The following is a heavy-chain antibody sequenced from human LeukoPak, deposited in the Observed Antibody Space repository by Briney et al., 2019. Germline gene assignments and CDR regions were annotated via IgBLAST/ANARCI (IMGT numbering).Heavy chain of an antibody. Sequence: GGSLRLSCAASGFTFSSYAMSWVRQAPGKGLEWVSAISGSGGSTYYADSVKGRFTISRDNSKNTLYLQMNSLRAEDTVVYYCAKDLGSGGDSSGYYSYFDYWGQGTLVTVSS. V-gene: IGHV3-23*01. CDR3: AKDLGSGGDSSGYYSYFDY. CDR2: ISGSGGST. CDR1: GFTFSSYA. J-gene: IGHJ4*02. D-gene: IGHD3-22*01.